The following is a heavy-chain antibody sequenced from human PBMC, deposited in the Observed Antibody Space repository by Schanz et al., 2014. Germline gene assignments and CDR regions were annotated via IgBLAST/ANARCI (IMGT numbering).Heavy chain of an antibody. D-gene: IGHD3-10*01. CDR3: ARSLDDRRGHGSGYWLGGRKGV. J-gene: IGHJ6*01. CDR1: GFTFNSYA. V-gene: IGHV3-21*05. Sequence: EVQLLESGGGLVQPGGSLRLSCAASGFTFNSYAMTWVRQAPGKGLEWVSYISSSSSYIYYADSVKGRFTISRDNAKNSLYLQMNRLRGEDPAVYYCARSLDDRRGHGSGYWLGGRKGVRGRGTTXTVSS. CDR2: ISSSSSYI.